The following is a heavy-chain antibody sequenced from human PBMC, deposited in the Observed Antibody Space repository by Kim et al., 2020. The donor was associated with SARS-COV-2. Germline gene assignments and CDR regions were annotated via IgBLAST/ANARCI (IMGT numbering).Heavy chain of an antibody. Sequence: GGSLRLSCAASGFTFSSYDMHWVRQATGKGLEWVSAIGTAGDTYYPGSVKGRFTISRENAKNSLYLQMNSLRAGDTAVYYCARGDSGYALRNHYYYYYGMDVWGQGTTVTVSS. CDR1: GFTFSSYD. D-gene: IGHD5-12*01. V-gene: IGHV3-13*04. J-gene: IGHJ6*02. CDR3: ARGDSGYALRNHYYYYYGMDV. CDR2: IGTAGDT.